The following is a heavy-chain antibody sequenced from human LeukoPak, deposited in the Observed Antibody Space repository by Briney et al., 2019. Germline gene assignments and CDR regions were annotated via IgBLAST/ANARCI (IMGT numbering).Heavy chain of an antibody. D-gene: IGHD2-15*01. Sequence: GGSLRLSCAGSGFTFSSYAMIWVRQAPGKGLEWISAITYCGSDTFHADSVKGRFTISRDNSKNTLYLQMDSLRADDSAVYYCAKGSANARPYYFDYWGQGVLVTVSS. CDR2: ITYCGSDT. J-gene: IGHJ4*02. CDR3: AKGSANARPYYFDY. V-gene: IGHV3-23*01. CDR1: GFTFSSYA.